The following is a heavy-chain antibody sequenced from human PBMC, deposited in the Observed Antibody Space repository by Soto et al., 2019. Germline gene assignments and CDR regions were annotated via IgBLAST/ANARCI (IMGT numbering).Heavy chain of an antibody. V-gene: IGHV2-5*02. CDR3: AHRVLRTVFGLVTTTAIYFDF. Sequence: QITLKESGPTVVKPTETLTLTCTFSGFSLTTSGVGVGWVRQSPGKAPEWLELIYWDDEKRYSTSLKSRLTITKDTSKNQVVLTMANVDPADTATYYCAHRVLRTVFGLVTTTAIYFDFWGQGTPVVVSS. CDR2: IYWDDEK. CDR1: GFSLTTSGVG. D-gene: IGHD3-3*01. J-gene: IGHJ4*02.